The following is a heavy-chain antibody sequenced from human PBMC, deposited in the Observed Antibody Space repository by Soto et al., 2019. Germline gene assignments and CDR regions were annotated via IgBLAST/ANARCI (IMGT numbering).Heavy chain of an antibody. J-gene: IGHJ4*02. V-gene: IGHV3-23*01. CDR1: GFTFSSYA. D-gene: IGHD2-15*01. CDR3: XXXXXVXXXXXXGGSCYSASVY. CDR2: ISGSGGST. Sequence: SLRXSCAASGFTFSSYAMSWVRQAPGKGLEWVSAISGSGGSTYYADSVKGRFTISRDNSKNTLYLQMNSLRAEDTAVYYXXXXXXVXXXXXXGGSCYSASVYWGQGTLVTVSS.